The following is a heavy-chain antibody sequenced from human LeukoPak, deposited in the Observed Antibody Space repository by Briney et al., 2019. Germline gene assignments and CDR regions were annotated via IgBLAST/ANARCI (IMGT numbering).Heavy chain of an antibody. J-gene: IGHJ4*02. CDR1: GYTFTGYY. V-gene: IGHV1-2*02. D-gene: IGHD3-9*01. CDR3: ARGKRSGLLRYFDWLPEILDY. CDR2: INPNSGGT. Sequence: ASVKVSCKASGYTFTGYYMHWVRQAPGQGLEWMGWINPNSGGTNYAQKFQGRVTMTRNTSISTAYMELSSLRSEDTAVYYCARGKRSGLLRYFDWLPEILDYWGQGTLVSGSS.